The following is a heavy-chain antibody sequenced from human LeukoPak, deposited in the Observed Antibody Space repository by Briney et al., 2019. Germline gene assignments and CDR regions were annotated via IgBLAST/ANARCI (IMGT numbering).Heavy chain of an antibody. D-gene: IGHD2-15*01. Sequence: ASVKVSCKASGYTFTSYDINWVRHATGQGLEWMGFMNPNSVNTGYAQKFQGKVTITRNSSITTANMELSSLRSEDTAVYYCARRHGRCSDGSCYYPDYWGQGTLVTVSS. J-gene: IGHJ4*02. CDR3: ARRHGRCSDGSCYYPDY. CDR2: MNPNSVNT. CDR1: GYTFTSYD. V-gene: IGHV1-8*01.